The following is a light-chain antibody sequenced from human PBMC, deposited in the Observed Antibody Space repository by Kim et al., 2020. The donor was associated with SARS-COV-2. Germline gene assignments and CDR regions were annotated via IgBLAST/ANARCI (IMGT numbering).Light chain of an antibody. J-gene: IGLJ2*01. CDR2: EDN. V-gene: IGLV6-57*04. Sequence: NFMLTQPHSVSESPGKTVTISCTRSSGSIASNYVQWYQQRPGSAPTTVIYEDNQRPSGVPDRFSGSIDSSSNSASLTISGLKTEDEADYYCQSYLRPDHVVFGGGTHLTVL. CDR1: SGSIASNY. CDR3: QSYLRPDHVV.